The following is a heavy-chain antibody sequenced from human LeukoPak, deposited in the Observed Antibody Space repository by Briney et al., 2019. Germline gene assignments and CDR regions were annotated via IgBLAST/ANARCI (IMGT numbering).Heavy chain of an antibody. J-gene: IGHJ3*02. V-gene: IGHV3-33*01. CDR3: ARSSMIVVVMGAFDI. Sequence: GGSLRLSCAASGFTFSSYGMHWVRQAPGKGLEWVAVIWYDGSNKYYADSVKGRFTISRDNSKNTLYLQMNSLRAEDTAVYYCARSSMIVVVMGAFDIWGQGTMVTVSS. D-gene: IGHD3-22*01. CDR2: IWYDGSNK. CDR1: GFTFSSYG.